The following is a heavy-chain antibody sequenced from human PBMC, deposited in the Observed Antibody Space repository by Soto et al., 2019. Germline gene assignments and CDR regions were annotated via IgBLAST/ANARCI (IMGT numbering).Heavy chain of an antibody. Sequence: QAQLVQSGAEVVKPGDSVTLSCEASGYDPDSYSVHWVRQAPGQRLEGMGQINGDSGRTKYSPTFIRRVTMTRDKFAKTAKLELPSLRSEDSGVYYCARGSGTSKYYSSSLDVWGPGTTVSVSS. V-gene: IGHV1-3*01. CDR3: ARGSGTSKYYSSSLDV. D-gene: IGHD1-1*01. CDR1: GYDPDSYS. J-gene: IGHJ6*02. CDR2: INGDSGRT.